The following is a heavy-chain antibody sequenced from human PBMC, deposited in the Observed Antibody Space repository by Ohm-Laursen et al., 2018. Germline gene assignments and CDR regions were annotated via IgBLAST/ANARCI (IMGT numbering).Heavy chain of an antibody. J-gene: IGHJ4*02. CDR3: ARDPVRGLTDY. CDR1: GFTVNNNY. CDR2: IYSGGTT. D-gene: IGHD3-16*01. V-gene: IGHV3-53*01. Sequence: SLRLSCAASGFTVNNNYMGWVRQAPGKGLEWVSIIYSGGTTYYADSVKGRFTISRDNAKNSLYLQMNSLRAEDTAVYHCARDPVRGLTDYWGQGTLVTVSS.